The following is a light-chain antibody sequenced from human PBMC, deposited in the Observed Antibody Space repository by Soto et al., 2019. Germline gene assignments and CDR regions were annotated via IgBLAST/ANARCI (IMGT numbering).Light chain of an antibody. J-gene: IGKJ4*01. CDR3: QQYFTTPLT. V-gene: IGKV4-1*01. CDR1: RSVLSSSNNKNY. CDR2: WAS. Sequence: DIVMTQSPDSLAVSLGERATINCKSSRSVLSSSNNKNYLAWYQKKPGQPPKLLIYWASTRESGVPDRISGSGSGTDFTLTISSLQAEDVAVYYCQQYFTTPLTFGGGTKVEIK.